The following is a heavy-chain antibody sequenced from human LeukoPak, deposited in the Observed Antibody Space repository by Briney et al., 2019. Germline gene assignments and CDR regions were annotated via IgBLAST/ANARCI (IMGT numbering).Heavy chain of an antibody. V-gene: IGHV3-74*01. CDR3: ARDVWGDRDGFFEY. D-gene: IGHD5-24*01. Sequence: SGGSLRLSCAASGVTFSTYWMHWVRQVAGKGLLWIGRITIDGSSASYAEPVHGRFTTSRDNAKNKLYLQMNSLRTEDTAVYFCARDVWGDRDGFFEYWGQGTLVTVSS. J-gene: IGHJ4*02. CDR2: ITIDGSSA. CDR1: GVTFSTYW.